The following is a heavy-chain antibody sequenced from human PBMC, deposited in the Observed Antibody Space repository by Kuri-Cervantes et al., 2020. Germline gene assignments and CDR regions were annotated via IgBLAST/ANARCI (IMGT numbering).Heavy chain of an antibody. Sequence: LSLTCAASGFSFSDFGMHWVRQAPGKGLERVAVISDDGSNKYYADSVQGRFTISRDNAKNSLYLQMNSLRAEDTAVYYCARVGVVVAATRGDFDYWGQGTLVTVSS. CDR3: ARVGVVVAATRGDFDY. V-gene: IGHV3-30*03. CDR1: GFSFSDFG. D-gene: IGHD2-15*01. CDR2: ISDDGSNK. J-gene: IGHJ4*02.